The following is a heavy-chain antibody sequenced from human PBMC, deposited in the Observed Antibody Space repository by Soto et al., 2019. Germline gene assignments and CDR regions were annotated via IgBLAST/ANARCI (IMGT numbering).Heavy chain of an antibody. CDR2: ISAYNTNT. CDR1: GYTFTSYH. CDR3: ASDTPPTDS. J-gene: IGHJ5*01. Sequence: QVQLVQSGAEVKKPGASVKVSCKTSGYTFTSYHISWVRQAPGQGLEWMGWISAYNTNTNYAQKFQGRVTMTTDTLTSTAYMERRSLRSDDTAVYYCASDTPPTDSWGQGTLVTVSS. V-gene: IGHV1-18*01.